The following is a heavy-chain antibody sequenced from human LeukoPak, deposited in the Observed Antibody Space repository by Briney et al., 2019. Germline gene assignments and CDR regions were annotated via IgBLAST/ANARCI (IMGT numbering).Heavy chain of an antibody. J-gene: IGHJ4*02. CDR2: IKYDGSEK. CDR3: ARDDRGESNRGSIDY. CDR1: KFTFSNYW. D-gene: IGHD7-27*01. V-gene: IGHV3-7*05. Sequence: GGSLRLPCAASKFTFSNYWMSWVRQAPGKGLEWVANIKYDGSEKYYVDSVKGRFTVSRDNAKNSLYLQINSLRVEDTAVYCCARDDRGESNRGSIDYWGQGTLVTVSS.